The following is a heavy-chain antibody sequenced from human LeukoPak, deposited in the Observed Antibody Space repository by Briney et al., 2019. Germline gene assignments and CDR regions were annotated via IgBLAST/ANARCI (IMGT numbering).Heavy chain of an antibody. V-gene: IGHV4-59*02. Sequence: SETLSLTCICSSDSVNTYYCSWIRQPPGKGLQWIGYIYYGGSTKYNPSLKSRVTISVDTSKNQFSLKLTSVTAADTAVYYCAISNTVRRPFFDPWGPGTLVTVSS. D-gene: IGHD4-11*01. J-gene: IGHJ5*02. CDR3: AISNTVRRPFFDP. CDR2: IYYGGST. CDR1: SDSVNTYY.